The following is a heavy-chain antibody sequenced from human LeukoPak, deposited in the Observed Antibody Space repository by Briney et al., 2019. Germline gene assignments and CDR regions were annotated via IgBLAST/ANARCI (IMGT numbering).Heavy chain of an antibody. J-gene: IGHJ5*02. D-gene: IGHD2-2*01. V-gene: IGHV3-30-3*01. CDR3: ARRLTQYDCFDP. CDR1: GFTFSSYA. CDR2: ISYDGSNK. Sequence: PGGSLRLSCAASGFTFSSYAMHWVRQAPGKGLEWVAVISYDGSNKYYADSVKGRFTISRDNAKNSLYLQMNSLRDEDTAVYYCARRLTQYDCFDPWGQGILVTVSS.